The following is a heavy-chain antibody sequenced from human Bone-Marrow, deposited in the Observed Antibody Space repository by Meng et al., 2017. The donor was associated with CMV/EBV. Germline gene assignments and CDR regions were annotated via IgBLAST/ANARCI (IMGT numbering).Heavy chain of an antibody. D-gene: IGHD4-11*01. CDR1: GFTFSSYA. Sequence: GESLKISCAASGFTFSSYAMTWVRQAPGQGLEWVSVIYTSGYTTYYADSMKGRFTISRDNAKNTLYLEINSLRAEDTAVYYCAKDEDTNYVAAALAYWGQGLLVPVYS. CDR2: IYTSGYTT. CDR3: AKDEDTNYVAAALAY. J-gene: IGHJ4*02. V-gene: IGHV3-23*03.